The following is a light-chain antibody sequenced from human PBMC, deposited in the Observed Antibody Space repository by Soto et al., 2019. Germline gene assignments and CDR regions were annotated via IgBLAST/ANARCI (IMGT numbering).Light chain of an antibody. CDR2: EVT. V-gene: IGLV2-8*01. CDR1: SSDIGGYEH. CDR3: SSYAGSNRL. J-gene: IGLJ3*02. Sequence: QSALTQPPSASGSLGQSVTISCTGTSSDIGGYEHVSWYQQYPGKAPKLMIYEVTRRPSGVPDRFSGSKSGNTSSLTVSGLQDEDEADYYGSSYAGSNRLFGGGTKLTVL.